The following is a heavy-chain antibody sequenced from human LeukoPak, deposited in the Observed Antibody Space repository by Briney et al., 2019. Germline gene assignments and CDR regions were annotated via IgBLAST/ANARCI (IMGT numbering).Heavy chain of an antibody. CDR2: FSYRGSA. CDR1: GGSIGSSSYF. J-gene: IGHJ6*03. Sequence: SETLSLTCTASGGSIGSSSYFWGWIRQPSGKGLEWIGSFSYRGSAYCNPSLESRVTVSRDTSTSQFSLNLRSVTAADTAVYYCARGGTRIKQNYYYMDVWGKGTTVTVSS. D-gene: IGHD2-15*01. CDR3: ARGGTRIKQNYYYMDV. V-gene: IGHV4-39*07.